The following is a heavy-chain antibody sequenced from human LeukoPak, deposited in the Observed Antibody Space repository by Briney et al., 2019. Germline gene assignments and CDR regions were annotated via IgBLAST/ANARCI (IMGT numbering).Heavy chain of an antibody. V-gene: IGHV3-7*01. J-gene: IGHJ4*02. D-gene: IGHD3-9*01. CDR1: GFTFSSYW. CDR3: ARDADYDLLTGYEYYFDY. Sequence: GGSLRLSCAASGFTFSSYWMSWVRQAPGKGLEWVANIKQDGSEKYYVDSVKGRFTISRDNAKNSLYLQMNSLRAEDTAVYYCARDADYDLLTGYEYYFDYWGQGTLVTVSS. CDR2: IKQDGSEK.